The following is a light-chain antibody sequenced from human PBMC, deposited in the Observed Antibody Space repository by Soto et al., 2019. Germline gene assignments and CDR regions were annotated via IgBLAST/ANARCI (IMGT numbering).Light chain of an antibody. CDR3: QYYGNSRIT. CDR1: QSVNNNF. CDR2: AAS. J-gene: IGKJ5*01. Sequence: EIVLTQSPGTLSLSPGERVTLSCRASQSVNNNFLSWYQQKPGQAPRLLIYAASSGATGIPDRFSGSGSGTDFTLTINRLEPEDFVVCYCQYYGNSRITFGQGTRLE. V-gene: IGKV3-20*01.